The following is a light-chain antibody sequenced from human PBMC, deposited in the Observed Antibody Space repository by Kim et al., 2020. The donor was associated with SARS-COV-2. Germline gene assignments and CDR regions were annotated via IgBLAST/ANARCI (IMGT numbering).Light chain of an antibody. V-gene: IGLV4-60*03. J-gene: IGLJ3*02. Sequence: QPVLTQSSSASASLGSSVKLTCTLSSGHSSYIIAWHQQQPGKAPRYLMKLEGSGSYNKGSGVPDRFSGSSSGADRYLTISNLQSEDEADYYCETWDSNGGVFGVGTQLTVL. CDR1: SGHSSYI. CDR3: ETWDSNGGV. CDR2: LEGSGSY.